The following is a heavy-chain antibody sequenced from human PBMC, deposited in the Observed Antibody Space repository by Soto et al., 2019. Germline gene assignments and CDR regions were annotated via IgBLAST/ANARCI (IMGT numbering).Heavy chain of an antibody. CDR3: AIDTNGSGYEQ. D-gene: IGHD3-3*01. CDR1: RVTYCSYT. CDR2: IIPILGIA. J-gene: IGHJ4*01. V-gene: IGHV1-69*04. Sequence: SSKAPRVTYCSYTICWLQQAPGQGLEWMGRIIPILGIANYAQKFQGRVTITADKSTSTAYMELSSLRSEDTAVYDCAIDTNGSGYEQWGHGTLVTGSS.